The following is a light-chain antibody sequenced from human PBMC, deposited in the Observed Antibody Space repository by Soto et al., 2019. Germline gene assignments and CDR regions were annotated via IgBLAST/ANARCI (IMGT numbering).Light chain of an antibody. CDR1: SSDVGGYNY. J-gene: IGLJ1*01. CDR2: EII. V-gene: IGLV2-14*01. CDR3: SSWTPSNTLV. Sequence: QFALTQPASVSGSPGQSITISCTGTSSDVGGYNYVSWYQRHPGKVPKLMISEIIDRPSGVSDRFSGSKSGNTASLTISGLQAEDEADYYCSSWTPSNTLVFGTGTKVTVL.